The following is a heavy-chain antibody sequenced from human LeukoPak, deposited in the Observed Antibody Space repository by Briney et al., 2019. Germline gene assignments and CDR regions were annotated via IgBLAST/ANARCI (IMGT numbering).Heavy chain of an antibody. CDR1: GFTFSSYS. D-gene: IGHD1-20*01. J-gene: IGHJ4*02. CDR3: AKKMSITAASQVDY. V-gene: IGHV3-23*01. Sequence: GGSLRLSCAACGFTFSSYSMSWVRQAPGKGLEWVSAISSSGGSTDYTDSVKGRFTISRDNSKNTLYLQMNSLRAEDTAVYYCAKKMSITAASQVDYWGQGTLVTVSS. CDR2: ISSSGGST.